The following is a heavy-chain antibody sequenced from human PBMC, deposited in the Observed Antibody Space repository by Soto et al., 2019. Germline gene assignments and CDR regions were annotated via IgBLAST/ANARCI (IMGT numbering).Heavy chain of an antibody. CDR1: GFTFSSYA. CDR3: AKATATGGGAFDI. J-gene: IGHJ3*02. Sequence: PGGSLRLSCAASGFTFSSYAMSWVRQAPGKGLEWVSAISGSGGSTYYADSVKGRFTISRDNSKNTVYLQMNSLTAGDTALYYCAKATATGGGAFDICGQGTMVTISS. CDR2: ISGSGGST. D-gene: IGHD2-8*02. V-gene: IGHV3-23*01.